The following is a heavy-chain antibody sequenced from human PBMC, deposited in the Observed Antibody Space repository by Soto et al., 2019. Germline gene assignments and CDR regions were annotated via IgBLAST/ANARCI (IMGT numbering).Heavy chain of an antibody. CDR2: ISAYNGNT. CDR1: CYTFTSYG. V-gene: IGHV1-18*01. J-gene: IGHJ6*03. CDR3: ARGRYQLLSHYYMEV. Sequence: ASVKVSCKAPCYTFTSYGISLFRQSPGQGLEWMGWISAYNGNTNYAQKLQGRVTMTTDTSTSTAYMELRSLRSDDTAVYYCARGRYQLLSHYYMEVWGKGTTVTVSS. D-gene: IGHD2-2*01.